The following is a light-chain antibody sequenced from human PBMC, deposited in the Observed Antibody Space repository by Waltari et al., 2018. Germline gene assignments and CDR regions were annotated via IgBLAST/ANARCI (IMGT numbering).Light chain of an antibody. CDR2: KAS. V-gene: IGKV1-5*03. J-gene: IGKJ4*02. Sequence: DIQMTQSPSTLSASVGARVTITCRASQRITRWLAWYQQKAGKAPKLLIYKASILESGVPSRFSGGGSGTEFTLTISSLQPDDFATYYCQHYDAYSATFGRGTKVEIK. CDR1: QRITRW. CDR3: QHYDAYSAT.